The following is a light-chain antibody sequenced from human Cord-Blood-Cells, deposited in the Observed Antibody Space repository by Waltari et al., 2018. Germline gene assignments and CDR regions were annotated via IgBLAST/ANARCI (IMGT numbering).Light chain of an antibody. V-gene: IGLV3-1*01. CDR2: QDS. CDR1: QLGDKY. Sequence: SYELTQPPSVSVSPGQTASITCPGVQLGDKYACWYQQKPGQSPVLVIYQDSKRPSGIPERFSGSNSGNTATLTISGTQAMDEADYYCQAWDSSNVVFGGGTKLTVL. CDR3: QAWDSSNVV. J-gene: IGLJ2*01.